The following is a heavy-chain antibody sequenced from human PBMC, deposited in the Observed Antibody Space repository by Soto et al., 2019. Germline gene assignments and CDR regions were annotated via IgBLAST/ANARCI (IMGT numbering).Heavy chain of an antibody. V-gene: IGHV4-34*01. CDR3: ARGSVDTVDSSGFYED. CDR2: INHSGGT. CDR1: GGSFSAYY. Sequence: SETLSLTCAVYGGSFSAYYWSWIRQPPGKGLEWIGEINHSGGTSYNPSLKSRVTISVDTSKSQFSLKLTSVTAADRAVYYCARGSVDTVDSSGFYEDWGQGSPVTVSS. D-gene: IGHD3-22*01. J-gene: IGHJ4*02.